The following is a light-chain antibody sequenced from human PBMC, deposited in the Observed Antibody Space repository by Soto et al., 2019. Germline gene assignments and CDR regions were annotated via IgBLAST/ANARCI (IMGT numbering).Light chain of an antibody. CDR1: QSVSSY. J-gene: IGKJ1*01. V-gene: IGKV3-11*01. CDR2: DAS. CDR3: QQRSNWPWT. Sequence: EIVLTQSPDTLSLSPGERATVSCRASQSVSSYLAWYQQKPGQAPRLLIYDASNRATGIPARFSGSGSGTDFTLSISSLEPEDFAVYYCQQRSNWPWTFGQGTKVEIK.